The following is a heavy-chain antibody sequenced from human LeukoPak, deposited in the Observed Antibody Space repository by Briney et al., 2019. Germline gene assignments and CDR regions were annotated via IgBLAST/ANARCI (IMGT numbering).Heavy chain of an antibody. Sequence: ASVKVSCKASGYTFTSYGISWVRQAPGQGLEWMGWISAYNGNTNYTQKLQGRVTMTTDTSTSTAYMELRSLRSDDTAVYYCATDLARIIPAATTFDYCGQGTLVTVSS. CDR1: GYTFTSYG. J-gene: IGHJ4*02. V-gene: IGHV1-18*01. CDR3: ATDLARIIPAATTFDY. CDR2: ISAYNGNT. D-gene: IGHD2-2*01.